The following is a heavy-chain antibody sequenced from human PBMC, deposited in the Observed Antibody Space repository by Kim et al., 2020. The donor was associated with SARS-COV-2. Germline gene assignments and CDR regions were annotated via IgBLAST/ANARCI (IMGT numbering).Heavy chain of an antibody. J-gene: IGHJ3*02. CDR3: ARPYYYGSGSHNWGNAFDI. V-gene: IGHV3-11*04. D-gene: IGHD3-10*01. Sequence: GRFTISRDNAKNSLYLQMNSLRAEDTAVYYCARPYYYGSGSHNWGNAFDIWGQGTMVTVSS.